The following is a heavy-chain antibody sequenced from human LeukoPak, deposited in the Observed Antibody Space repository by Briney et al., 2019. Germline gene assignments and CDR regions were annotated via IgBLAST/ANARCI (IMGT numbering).Heavy chain of an antibody. V-gene: IGHV3-66*01. Sequence: PGGSLRLSCAASGFTVSSNYMSWVRQAPGKGLEWVSVIYSGGSTYYADSVKGRFTISRDNSKNTLYLQMNSLRAEDTAVYYCARDPGGYYDSSGYYYVDWFDPWGQGTLVTVSS. CDR2: IYSGGST. CDR1: GFTVSSNY. D-gene: IGHD3-22*01. CDR3: ARDPGGYYDSSGYYYVDWFDP. J-gene: IGHJ5*02.